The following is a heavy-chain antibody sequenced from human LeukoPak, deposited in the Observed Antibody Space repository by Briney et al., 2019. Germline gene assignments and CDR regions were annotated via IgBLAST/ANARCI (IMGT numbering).Heavy chain of an antibody. V-gene: IGHV3-66*01. CDR2: IYSGGST. CDR1: GFTVSSNY. J-gene: IGHJ3*02. CDR3: ARDPPKGYCSGGSCVRDAFDI. D-gene: IGHD2-15*01. Sequence: GGSLRLSCAASGFTVSSNYMSWVRQAPGKGLEWVSVIYSGGSTYYADSVKGRFTISRDNSKNTLYLQMNSLRAEDTAVYYCARDPPKGYCSGGSCVRDAFDIWGQGKMVTVSS.